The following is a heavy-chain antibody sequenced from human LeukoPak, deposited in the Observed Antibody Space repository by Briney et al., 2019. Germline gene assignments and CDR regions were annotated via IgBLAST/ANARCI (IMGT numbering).Heavy chain of an antibody. D-gene: IGHD3-22*01. CDR2: IYYSGST. V-gene: IGHV4-61*01. J-gene: IGHJ4*02. Sequence: SETLSLTCTVSGGSVSSGSYYWSWIRQPPGKGLEWIGYIYYSGSTNYNPSLKSRVTISVDTSKNQFSLKLSSVTAADTAVYYCARALDSSGYYSYFDHWGQGTLVTVSS. CDR3: ARALDSSGYYSYFDH. CDR1: GGSVSSGSYY.